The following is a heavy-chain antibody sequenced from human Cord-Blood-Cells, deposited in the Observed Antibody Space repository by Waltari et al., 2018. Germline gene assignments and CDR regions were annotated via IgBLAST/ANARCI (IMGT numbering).Heavy chain of an antibody. CDR1: RFTLSSYD. D-gene: IGHD3-10*01. CDR2: IGTAGDT. J-gene: IGHJ2*01. Sequence: EVQLVESGGGLVQPGGSLRLSCAASRFTLSSYDMHLVRQATGKGLEGVSAIGTAGDTYYPGSVMGRFTISRENAKNSLYLQMNSLRAGDTAVYYCARDPGDDRYFDLWGRGTLVTVSS. V-gene: IGHV3-13*01. CDR3: ARDPGDDRYFDL.